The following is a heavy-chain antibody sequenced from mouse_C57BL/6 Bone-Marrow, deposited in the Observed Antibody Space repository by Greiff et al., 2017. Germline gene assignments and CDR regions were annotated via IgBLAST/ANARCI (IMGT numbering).Heavy chain of an antibody. D-gene: IGHD2-5*01. CDR3: ARKIYYSNAYFDY. J-gene: IGHJ2*01. Sequence: EVKLVESGGGLVKPGGSLKLSCAASGFTFSSYAMSWVRQTPEKGLEWVATISDGGSYTNYPDNVKGRFTISRDNTKNNLYLQMSHLKSEDTSMYYCARKIYYSNAYFDYWGQGTTLTVSS. CDR1: GFTFSSYA. CDR2: ISDGGSYT. V-gene: IGHV5-4*03.